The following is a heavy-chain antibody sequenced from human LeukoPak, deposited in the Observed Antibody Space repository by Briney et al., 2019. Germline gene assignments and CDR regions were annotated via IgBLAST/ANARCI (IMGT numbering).Heavy chain of an antibody. D-gene: IGHD3-22*01. J-gene: IGHJ4*02. CDR3: AIGVVITTAFDN. Sequence: GGSLRLSCAASGFTFSSYSMNWVRQAPGKGLEWVSSVSSSSSYIYYADSVKGRFTISRDNAKNTLYLEMNSLRAEDMAVYYCAIGVVITTAFDNWGQGTLVTVSS. V-gene: IGHV3-21*01. CDR1: GFTFSSYS. CDR2: VSSSSSYI.